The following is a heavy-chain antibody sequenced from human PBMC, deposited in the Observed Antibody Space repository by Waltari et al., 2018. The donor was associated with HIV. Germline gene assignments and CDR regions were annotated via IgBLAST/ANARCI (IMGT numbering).Heavy chain of an antibody. V-gene: IGHV3-33*01. CDR2: IYYDGSKK. J-gene: IGHJ4*02. D-gene: IGHD5-18*01. Sequence: QVQLVESGGGVAQPGRALRLSCAASGLTFKNFAMNWVRQAPGKGLEWVGNIYYDGSKKFYGDSVRGRFTISRDNSKQILYLQMNSLRVEDTALYYCARDYNYAPDYWGQGTLVVVSS. CDR3: ARDYNYAPDY. CDR1: GLTFKNFA.